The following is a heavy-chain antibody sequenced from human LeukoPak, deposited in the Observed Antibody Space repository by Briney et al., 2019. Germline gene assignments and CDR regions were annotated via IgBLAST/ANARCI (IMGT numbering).Heavy chain of an antibody. CDR1: GYTFTSHN. V-gene: IGHV1-46*01. CDR2: IKPSGGST. Sequence: ASVKVSCKASGYTFTSHNMHWVRQAPGQGLEWMGIIKPSGGSTTYAQKFQGRVTMTRDMSTSTLYMELSSLRSEDTAVYYCARVRDGYNDAYDIWGQGTMVTVSS. D-gene: IGHD5-24*01. CDR3: ARVRDGYNDAYDI. J-gene: IGHJ3*02.